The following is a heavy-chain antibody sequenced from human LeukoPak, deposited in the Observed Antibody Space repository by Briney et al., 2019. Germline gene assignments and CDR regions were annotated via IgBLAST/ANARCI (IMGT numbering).Heavy chain of an antibody. CDR1: GGSFSGYY. CDR3: ARGRGGYGSGWYRVANY. Sequence: SETLSLTCAVYGGSFSGYYWSWIRQPPGKGLEWIGEINHSGSTNYNPSLKSRVTISVDTSKNQFSLKLSSVTAADTAVYYCARGRGGYGSGWYRVANYWGQGTLVTVSS. CDR2: INHSGST. J-gene: IGHJ4*02. V-gene: IGHV4-34*01. D-gene: IGHD6-19*01.